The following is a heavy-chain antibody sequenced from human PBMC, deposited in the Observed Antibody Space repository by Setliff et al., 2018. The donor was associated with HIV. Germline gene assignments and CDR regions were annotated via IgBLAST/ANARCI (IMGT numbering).Heavy chain of an antibody. V-gene: IGHV1-69*13. CDR1: GGTFSSYV. J-gene: IGHJ4*02. D-gene: IGHD2-8*01. Sequence: SVKVSCKASGGTFSSYVISWVRQAPGQGLEWMGGISPIFGTANNAQKFQGRVTITADESTSTAYMELSSLRSDDTAVYYCARKYCTNGVCYKTGEFDYWGQGTLVTVSS. CDR2: ISPIFGTA. CDR3: ARKYCTNGVCYKTGEFDY.